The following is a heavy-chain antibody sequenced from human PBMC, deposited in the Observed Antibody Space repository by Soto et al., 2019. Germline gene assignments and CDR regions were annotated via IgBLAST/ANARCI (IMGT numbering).Heavy chain of an antibody. Sequence: ASVKVSCKVSGYTLTELSMHWVRQAPGKGLEWMGGFDPEDGETIYAQKFQGRATMTEDTSTDTAYMELSSLRPEDTAVYYCATMTYSGSYSAFDIWGQRTMVTVSS. CDR2: FDPEDGET. CDR1: GYTLTELS. V-gene: IGHV1-24*01. J-gene: IGHJ3*02. CDR3: ATMTYSGSYSAFDI. D-gene: IGHD1-26*01.